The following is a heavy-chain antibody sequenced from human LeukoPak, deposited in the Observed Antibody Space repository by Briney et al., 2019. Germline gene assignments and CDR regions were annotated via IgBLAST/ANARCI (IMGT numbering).Heavy chain of an antibody. J-gene: IGHJ4*02. CDR3: ARSREPLRYFDWLGI. CDR2: ISGSGSTI. Sequence: PGGSLRLSCAASGFTFSGYEMNWVRQAPGKGLEWVSYISGSGSTIQYADSVRGRFTISRDNAKNSLYLQMDSLRAEDTAVYYCARSREPLRYFDWLGIWGQGTLVTVSS. V-gene: IGHV3-48*03. CDR1: GFTFSGYE. D-gene: IGHD3-9*01.